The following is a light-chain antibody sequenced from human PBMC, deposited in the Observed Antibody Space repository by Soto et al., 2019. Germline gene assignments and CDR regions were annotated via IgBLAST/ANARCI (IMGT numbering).Light chain of an antibody. CDR1: EDINDY. V-gene: IGKV1-27*01. Sequence: DIQMTQSPSTLSASIGDRVTITCRASEDINDYLAWYQQKPGTVPKVLIYAASTLQSGVPSRFSGSGSGTDFTLTISSLQPEDVATYYCQKSNSAPFTFGPGTKVDIK. CDR3: QKSNSAPFT. CDR2: AAS. J-gene: IGKJ3*01.